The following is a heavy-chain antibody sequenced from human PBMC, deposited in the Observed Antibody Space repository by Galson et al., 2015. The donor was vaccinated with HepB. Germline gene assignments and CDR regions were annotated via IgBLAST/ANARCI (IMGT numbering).Heavy chain of an antibody. Sequence: SLRLSCAASGFTFGDYVMSWFRQAPGKGLEWVGFIRSKAYGGTTEYAASVKGRFTISRDDSKSIAYLQMNSLKTEDTAVYYCTRDPPRRAAAGRYDAFDIWGQGTMVTVSS. CDR1: GFTFGDYV. V-gene: IGHV3-49*03. D-gene: IGHD6-13*01. CDR2: IRSKAYGGTT. CDR3: TRDPPRRAAAGRYDAFDI. J-gene: IGHJ3*02.